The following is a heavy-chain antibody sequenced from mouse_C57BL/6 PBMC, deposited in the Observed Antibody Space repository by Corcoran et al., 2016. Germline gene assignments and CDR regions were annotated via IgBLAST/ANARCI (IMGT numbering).Heavy chain of an antibody. V-gene: IGHV13-2*01. D-gene: IGHD2-1*01. Sequence: QVQLVETGGDLVRPGNSLQLSCVTSGFTFSDYRMHWLRQPPGKRLEWIAVIPVKSDNFGANYAESVKGRFAISRDDSKSSVYLEMNRLREEDTATYFCSRGNSEGFPYWGQGTLVNVSA. CDR3: SRGNSEGFPY. CDR2: IPVKSDNFGA. J-gene: IGHJ3*01. CDR1: GFTFSDYR.